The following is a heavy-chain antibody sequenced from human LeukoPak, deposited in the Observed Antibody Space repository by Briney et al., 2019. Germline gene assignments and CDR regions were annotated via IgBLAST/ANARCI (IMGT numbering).Heavy chain of an antibody. CDR2: IRPSGDNT. Sequence: PGGSLRLSCAASGFTFSSYDMTWVRQAPGRGLEWVSSIRPSGDNTYYADSVKGRFTISRDNSKNTLYLQMNSLRAEDTAVYYCARLRGLYSDTNRYQTALDCWGQGTLVTVSS. V-gene: IGHV3-23*01. J-gene: IGHJ4*02. D-gene: IGHD1-26*01. CDR1: GFTFSSYD. CDR3: ARLRGLYSDTNRYQTALDC.